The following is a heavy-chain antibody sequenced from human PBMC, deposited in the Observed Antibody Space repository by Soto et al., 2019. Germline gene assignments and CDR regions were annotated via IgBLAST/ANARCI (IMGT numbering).Heavy chain of an antibody. V-gene: IGHV3-53*01. CDR3: VRGPSDHKLRLVEWPYGDY. CDR2: IYSGHTT. J-gene: IGHJ4*02. CDR1: GFIVSSNQ. D-gene: IGHD3-3*01. Sequence: GSLRLSCVASGFIVSSNQMSWVRQAPGKGLEWVSVIYSGHTTYYADSVEGRFTISRDDSKNTLYLQMNSLRVEDTAVYYCVRGPSDHKLRLVEWPYGDYWGQGALVTVSS.